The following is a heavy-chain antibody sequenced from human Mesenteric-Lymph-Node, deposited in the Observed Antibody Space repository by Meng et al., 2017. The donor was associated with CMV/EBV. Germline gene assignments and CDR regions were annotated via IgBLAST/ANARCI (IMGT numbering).Heavy chain of an antibody. Sequence: ASVKVSCKASADTFRSYGIQWVRQAPGQGLEWMGWITAYNGNTNYAQKFQGRVTMTTDTSTSTAYMELRSLRSDDTAVYYCARDVAPSRGYFDYWGQGTLVTVS. CDR3: ARDVAPSRGYFDY. CDR1: ADTFRSYG. V-gene: IGHV1-18*01. J-gene: IGHJ4*02. CDR2: ITAYNGNT.